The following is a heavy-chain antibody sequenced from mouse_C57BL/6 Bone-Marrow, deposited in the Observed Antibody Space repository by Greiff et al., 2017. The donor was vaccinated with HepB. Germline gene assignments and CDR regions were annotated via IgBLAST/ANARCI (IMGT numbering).Heavy chain of an antibody. CDR1: GYTFTGYW. J-gene: IGHJ4*01. V-gene: IGHV1-9*01. D-gene: IGHD1-3*01. Sequence: QVQLQQSGAELMKPGASVKLSCKATGYTFTGYWIEWVKQRPGHGLEWIGEILPGSGSTNYNEKFKGKATLTADTSSNTAYMQLSSLTTEDSAIYYCARNNSYAMDYWGQGTSVTVSS. CDR3: ARNNSYAMDY. CDR2: ILPGSGST.